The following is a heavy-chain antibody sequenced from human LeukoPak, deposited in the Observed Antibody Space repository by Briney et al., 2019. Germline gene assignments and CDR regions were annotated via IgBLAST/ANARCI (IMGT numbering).Heavy chain of an antibody. CDR1: GFIFSSYG. Sequence: GRSLRLSCVASGFIFSSYGIHWVRQAPGKGLEWVAVISYDGTNKNYAESVKGRFTISRDNSKNTVHLQMNSLRAEDTAVYYCAKDRGYSGYDDGDFDYWGQGTLVTLSS. J-gene: IGHJ4*02. CDR3: AKDRGYSGYDDGDFDY. V-gene: IGHV3-30*18. D-gene: IGHD5-12*01. CDR2: ISYDGTNK.